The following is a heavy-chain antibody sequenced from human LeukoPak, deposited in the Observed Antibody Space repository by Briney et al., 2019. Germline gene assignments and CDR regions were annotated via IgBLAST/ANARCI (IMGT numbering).Heavy chain of an antibody. V-gene: IGHV4-34*01. CDR1: GGSFSGYY. CDR3: ARDPFRSSFDN. CDR2: IHHGGST. D-gene: IGHD6-13*01. J-gene: IGHJ4*02. Sequence: PSETLSLTCAVYGGSFSGYYQSWFRQPPGKGLEWIGQIHHGGSTTYNPSLESRVTISLDSSKNQFSLKLSSVTAADTAVYYCARDPFRSSFDNWGQGTLVTVSS.